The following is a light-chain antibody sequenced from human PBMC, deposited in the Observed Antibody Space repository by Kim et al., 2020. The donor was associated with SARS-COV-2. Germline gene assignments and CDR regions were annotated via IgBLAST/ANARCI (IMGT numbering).Light chain of an antibody. CDR3: SSYTSSSTRV. J-gene: IGLJ2*01. CDR1: SSDVGGYNY. Sequence: GPSITISCTVTSSDVGGYNYVSWHQQHPGKAPKLMIYDVSNRPSGVSNRFSGSKSGNTASLTISGLQAEDEADYYCSSYTSSSTRVFGGGTQLTVL. V-gene: IGLV2-14*03. CDR2: DVS.